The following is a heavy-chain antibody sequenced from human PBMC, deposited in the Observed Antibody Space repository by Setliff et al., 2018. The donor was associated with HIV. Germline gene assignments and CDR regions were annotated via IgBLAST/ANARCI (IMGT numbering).Heavy chain of an antibody. V-gene: IGHV4-39*01. CDR1: GGSVSSNNYY. Sequence: SETLSLTCIVSGGSVSSNNYYWGWIRQPPGMGLEWIGSIYNSGRTYYNPSLKSRVTISVDTSKSQLSLRLSSVTAADTAVYYCARRNYYDSSDYPAWGQGALVTVSS. CDR2: IYNSGRT. J-gene: IGHJ5*02. CDR3: ARRNYYDSSDYPA. D-gene: IGHD3-22*01.